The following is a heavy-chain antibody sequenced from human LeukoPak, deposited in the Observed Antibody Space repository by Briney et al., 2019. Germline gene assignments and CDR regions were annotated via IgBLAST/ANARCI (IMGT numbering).Heavy chain of an antibody. CDR3: ARAKSGSSTSWFDP. CDR1: GYTFTGHY. Sequence: ASVKVSCKASGYTFTGHYMHWVRQAPGQGLEWMGRINPNSGGTNYAQKFQGRVTMTRDTSISTAYMELSRLRSDDTAVYYCARAKSGSSTSWFDPWGQGTLVTVSS. CDR2: INPNSGGT. J-gene: IGHJ5*02. D-gene: IGHD2-2*01. V-gene: IGHV1-2*06.